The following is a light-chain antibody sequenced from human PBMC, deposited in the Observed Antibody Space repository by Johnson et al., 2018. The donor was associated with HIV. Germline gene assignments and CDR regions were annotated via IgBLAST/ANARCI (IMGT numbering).Light chain of an antibody. Sequence: LTQPPSVSAAPGQKVTISCSGSSSNIGNNDVSWYQQLPGTAPKLLIYDNHKRPSGIPDRFSGSKSGTSATLGITGLQTGDEADYYCGTWDTSLSAGGVFGTGTNVTVL. CDR2: DNH. CDR1: SSNIGNND. J-gene: IGLJ1*01. CDR3: GTWDTSLSAGGV. V-gene: IGLV1-51*01.